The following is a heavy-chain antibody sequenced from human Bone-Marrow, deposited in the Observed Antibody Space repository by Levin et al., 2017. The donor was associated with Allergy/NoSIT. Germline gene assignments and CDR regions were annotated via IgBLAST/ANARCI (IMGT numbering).Heavy chain of an antibody. D-gene: IGHD3-16*01. CDR3: ARASYDSTGEPYFDF. V-gene: IGHV3-48*02. Sequence: GGSLRLSCAASGFIFSRNSMIWVRQAPGKGLECLSYISYSGHSIYYADSVKGRFTISRDNAKSSLNLQMSGLRDDDTAVYYCARASYDSTGEPYFDFWGRGTLVTVSS. CDR1: GFIFSRNS. J-gene: IGHJ4*02. CDR2: ISYSGHSI.